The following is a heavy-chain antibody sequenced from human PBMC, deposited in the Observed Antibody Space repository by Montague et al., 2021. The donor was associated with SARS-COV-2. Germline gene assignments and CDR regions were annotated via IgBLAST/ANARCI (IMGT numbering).Heavy chain of an antibody. CDR2: IGGGGDTT. CDR1: GFTFSTYA. J-gene: IGHJ6*02. V-gene: IGHV3-23*01. CDR3: AKDSRYSSGV. D-gene: IGHD6-19*01. Sequence: SLRLSCAASGFTFSTYAMSWVRQAPGKGLEWVSTIGGGGDTTYYADSVKGRFTISRGNSKNTVFPQMNSLRAEDTATYYCAKDSRYSSGVWGQGTTVTVSS.